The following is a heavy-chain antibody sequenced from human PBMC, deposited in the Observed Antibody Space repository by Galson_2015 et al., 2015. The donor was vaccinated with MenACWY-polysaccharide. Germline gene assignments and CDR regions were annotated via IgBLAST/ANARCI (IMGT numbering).Heavy chain of an antibody. D-gene: IGHD1-1*01. CDR2: ISGSGGST. CDR1: GFTFSSYA. J-gene: IGHJ5*02. V-gene: IGHV3-23*01. CDR3: AKSLEAFRTGNWFDP. Sequence: SLRLSCAASGFTFSSYAMSWVRQAPGKGLEWVSAISGSGGSTYYADSVKGRFTISRDNSKNTLYLQMNSLRAEDTAVYYCAKSLEAFRTGNWFDPWGQGTLVTVSS.